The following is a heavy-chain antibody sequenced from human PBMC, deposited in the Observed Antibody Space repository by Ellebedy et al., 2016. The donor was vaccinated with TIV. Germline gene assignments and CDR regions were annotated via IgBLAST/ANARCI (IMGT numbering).Heavy chain of an antibody. CDR3: AGPLVRGVIVDGN. V-gene: IGHV3-7*01. CDR1: GFTFNNYA. Sequence: PGGSLRLSCAASGFTFNNYAMTWVRQAPGKGLEWVANIKQDGSEKYYVDSVRGRFTISRDNAKNSLYLQMNSLRAEDTAVYYCAGPLVRGVIVDGNWGQGTLVTVSS. D-gene: IGHD3-10*01. CDR2: IKQDGSEK. J-gene: IGHJ4*02.